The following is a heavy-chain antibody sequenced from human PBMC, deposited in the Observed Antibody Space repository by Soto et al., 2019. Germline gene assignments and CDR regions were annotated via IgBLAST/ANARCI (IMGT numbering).Heavy chain of an antibody. CDR3: VRQRWFHY. CDR1: GDSINNNF. CDR2: IHYSGTT. V-gene: IGHV4-59*08. Sequence: QVQLQESGPGLVKPSETLSLTCTVSGDSINNNFWSWIRQPPGKGLEWIGYIHYSGTTDYNPSLKSIVSLASDTSRNQSAWKLNSVIAADTAVYYCVRQRWFHYWSQGTQITVSP. J-gene: IGHJ4*02.